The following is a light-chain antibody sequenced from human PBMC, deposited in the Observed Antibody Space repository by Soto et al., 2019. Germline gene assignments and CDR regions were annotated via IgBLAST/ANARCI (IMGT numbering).Light chain of an antibody. V-gene: IGKV3-15*01. J-gene: IGKJ4*01. Sequence: EIVMTQSPATLSVSPGERATLSCRASQSVSSNLAWYQQKPGQAPRLLIYGASTRATGIPARFSGSGSGTEFTLTISSLEPEDFAVYYCQQRSNWPAVGGGTKV. CDR2: GAS. CDR1: QSVSSN. CDR3: QQRSNWPA.